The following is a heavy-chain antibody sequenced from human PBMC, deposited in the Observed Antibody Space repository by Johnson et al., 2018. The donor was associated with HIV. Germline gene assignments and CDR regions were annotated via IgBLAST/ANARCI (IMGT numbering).Heavy chain of an antibody. CDR3: TTGPMGAFDI. CDR2: IKSKTDGGTT. V-gene: IGHV3-15*01. Sequence: MQLVESGGGLVQPGGSLRVSCAASGFTVSNNYMTWVRQAPGKGLEWVGRIKSKTDGGTTDYAAPVKGRFTISRDDSKNTLYLQMNSLKTEDTAVYYCTTGPMGAFDIWGQGTMVTVSS. J-gene: IGHJ3*02. D-gene: IGHD3-16*01. CDR1: GFTVSNNY.